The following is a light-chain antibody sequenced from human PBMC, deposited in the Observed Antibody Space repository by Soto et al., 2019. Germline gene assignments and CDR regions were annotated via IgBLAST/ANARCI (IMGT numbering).Light chain of an antibody. CDR2: GAS. Sequence: EIVLTQSPGTLSLSPGDTATLSCRASQTVRNNYLAWYQQKPGQTPRLYIYGASNRATGIPDRFNGSGSGTDFTLTISRLEPEDFAVYYCQQYGSSLFSFGPGTKWISN. V-gene: IGKV3-20*01. CDR3: QQYGSSLFS. J-gene: IGKJ3*01. CDR1: QTVRNNY.